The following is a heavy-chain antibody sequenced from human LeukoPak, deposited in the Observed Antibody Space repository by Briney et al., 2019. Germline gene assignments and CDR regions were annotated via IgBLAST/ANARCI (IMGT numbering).Heavy chain of an antibody. V-gene: IGHV3-30*18. J-gene: IGHJ4*02. Sequence: GSLRLSCAASGFTFSSYGMHWVRQAPGKGLEWVALVSYDGGNKYYADSVKGRFTISRDNSRNTLYLQMNSLTAEDTAVYHCAKKAAGSRTYSDYWGQGILLCVSS. CDR2: VSYDGGNK. D-gene: IGHD3-10*01. CDR3: AKKAAGSRTYSDY. CDR1: GFTFSSYG.